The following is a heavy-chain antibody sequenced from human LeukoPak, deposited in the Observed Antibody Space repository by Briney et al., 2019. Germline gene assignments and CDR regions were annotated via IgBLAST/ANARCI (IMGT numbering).Heavy chain of an antibody. Sequence: GGSLRLSCAASGFTFTSYWMHWVRHAPGKGLEWVAVISYDGSNKYYADSVKGRFTISRDNSKNTLYLQMNSLRAEDTAVYYCARDARRYGDYGFYFDYWGQGTLVTVSS. V-gene: IGHV3-30-3*01. CDR1: GFTFTSYW. J-gene: IGHJ4*02. CDR2: ISYDGSNK. CDR3: ARDARRYGDYGFYFDY. D-gene: IGHD4-17*01.